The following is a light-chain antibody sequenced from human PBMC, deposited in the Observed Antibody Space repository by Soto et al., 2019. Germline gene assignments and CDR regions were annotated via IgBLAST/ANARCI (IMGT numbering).Light chain of an antibody. V-gene: IGKV3-15*01. CDR2: GAS. Sequence: EIVMTQSPATLSVSPGERATLSCRASQSVSSNLAWYQQKPGQAPRLLLYGASTRATGIPVRFSGSGSGTEFTLTISSLQSEDFAVYYCQQYNNWPLWTFGQGTKVEIK. J-gene: IGKJ1*01. CDR1: QSVSSN. CDR3: QQYNNWPLWT.